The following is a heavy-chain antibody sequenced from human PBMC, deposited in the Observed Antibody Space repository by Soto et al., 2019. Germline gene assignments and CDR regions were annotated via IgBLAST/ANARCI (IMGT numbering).Heavy chain of an antibody. J-gene: IGHJ6*02. CDR1: GGTFSSYA. CDR2: IIPIFGTA. V-gene: IGHV1-69*13. Sequence: SVKVSCKASGGTFSSYAISWVRQAPGQGLEWMGGIIPIFGTANYAQKFQGRVTITADESTSTAYMELRSLRSEDTAVYYCARDMVRGVIKDYYYGMDVWGQGTTVTVSS. D-gene: IGHD3-10*01. CDR3: ARDMVRGVIKDYYYGMDV.